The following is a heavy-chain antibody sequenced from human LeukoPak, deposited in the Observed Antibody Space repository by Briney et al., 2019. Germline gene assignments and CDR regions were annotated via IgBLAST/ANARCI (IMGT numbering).Heavy chain of an antibody. CDR3: AKAPYNWNDTFDY. D-gene: IGHD1-20*01. CDR1: GFTFSSYG. Sequence: GRSLRLSCAASGFTFSSYGMHWVRQAPGKGLEWVAVISYDGSNKYYADSVKGRFTISRDNSKNTLYLQMNSLRAEDTAVYYCAKAPYNWNDTFDYWGQGTLVTVSS. J-gene: IGHJ4*02. V-gene: IGHV3-30*18. CDR2: ISYDGSNK.